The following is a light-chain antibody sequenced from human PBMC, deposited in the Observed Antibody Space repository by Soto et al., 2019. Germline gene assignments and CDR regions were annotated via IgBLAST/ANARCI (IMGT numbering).Light chain of an antibody. Sequence: EIVLTQSPGTLSLSPGERDTLSCRASQSVSSCYLAWYQQKPGQAPRLLIYGASSRATGIPDRFSGSGSGTDFTLTISRLEPDDFAVYYCQQYGSSRITFGQGTRLEIK. V-gene: IGKV3-20*01. J-gene: IGKJ5*01. CDR1: QSVSSCY. CDR2: GAS. CDR3: QQYGSSRIT.